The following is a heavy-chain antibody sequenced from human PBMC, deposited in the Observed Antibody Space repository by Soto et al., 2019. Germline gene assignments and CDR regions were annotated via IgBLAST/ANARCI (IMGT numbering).Heavy chain of an antibody. CDR1: GGSFTSNNW. Sequence: QVQLQESGPGLVKPSGTLSLTCAVSGGSFTSNNWWTWVRQPPGQGLEWIGEIYRTGSTNYNPSLQSRVPISLDKSENQFPLKVTSLTAADTAVYYCASRDPGTSVDYWGQGTLVTVSS. D-gene: IGHD1-7*01. V-gene: IGHV4-4*02. CDR3: ASRDPGTSVDY. J-gene: IGHJ4*02. CDR2: IYRTGST.